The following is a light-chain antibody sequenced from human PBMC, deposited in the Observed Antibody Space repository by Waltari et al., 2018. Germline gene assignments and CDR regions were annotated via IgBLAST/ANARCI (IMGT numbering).Light chain of an antibody. CDR2: DAS. CDR1: QSVTNTY. CDR3: QHYGGSPPTT. V-gene: IGKV3-20*01. Sequence: ASQSVTNTYIAWDRQRPGQAPRLLISDASSRATGIPDRFRGSGTGTDITLAISRMGPEDFAVYYCQHYGGSPPTTFGQGTRLEI. J-gene: IGKJ5*01.